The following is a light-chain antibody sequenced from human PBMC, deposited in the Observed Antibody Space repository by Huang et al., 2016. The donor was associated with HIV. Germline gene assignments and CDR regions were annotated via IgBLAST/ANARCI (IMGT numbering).Light chain of an antibody. Sequence: EIVLTQSPATLSLSPGGRATLSCRASQNISSFLAWYQQGAGQAPRLLIYGASNRATGSPARVSGSGSGTDFTLTINNLEPGDFAVYYCQQRFTFGPGTKVDIK. CDR1: QNISSF. J-gene: IGKJ3*01. V-gene: IGKV3-11*01. CDR3: QQRFT. CDR2: GAS.